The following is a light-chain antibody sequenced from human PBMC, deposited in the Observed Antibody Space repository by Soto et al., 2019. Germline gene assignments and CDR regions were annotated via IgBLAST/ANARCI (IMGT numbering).Light chain of an antibody. J-gene: IGKJ2*01. Sequence: DIQMTQSPSSLSASVGDRVTITCRASQGVSGYLHWYQVKPGKAPKLLIYNAASLQSGVPSRFSGSGYGTGFTLTISSLQPEDFATYYCQQSYSTPPYMFGQGTKLEI. CDR1: QGVSGY. CDR3: QQSYSTPPYM. V-gene: IGKV1-39*01. CDR2: NAA.